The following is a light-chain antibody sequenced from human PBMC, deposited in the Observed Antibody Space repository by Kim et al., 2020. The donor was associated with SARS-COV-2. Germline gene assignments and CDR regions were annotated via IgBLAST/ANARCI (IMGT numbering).Light chain of an antibody. CDR2: DAS. CDR3: QQRSN. J-gene: IGKJ5*01. V-gene: IGKV3-11*01. CDR1: QSVGTY. Sequence: APLPLSPGERATLSCRASQSVGTYLAWYQQKPGQAPRLLIYDASKRATGIPARFRGSGSGTDFTLTIGTLEPEDFAVYYCQQRSNFGQGTRLEIK.